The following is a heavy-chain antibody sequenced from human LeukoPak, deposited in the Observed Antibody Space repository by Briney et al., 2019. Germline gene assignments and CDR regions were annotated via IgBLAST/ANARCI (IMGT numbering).Heavy chain of an antibody. CDR3: ARAPGEGWFDP. CDR1: GFTFSSYW. J-gene: IGHJ5*02. V-gene: IGHV3-7*01. Sequence: GGSLRLSSAASGFTFSSYWMSWVRQAPGKGLEWVASIKQDGSEKYYVDSVKGRFTISRDNAKNSLYLQMNSLRAEDTALYYCARAPGEGWFDPWGQGTLVTVSS. D-gene: IGHD4-17*01. CDR2: IKQDGSEK.